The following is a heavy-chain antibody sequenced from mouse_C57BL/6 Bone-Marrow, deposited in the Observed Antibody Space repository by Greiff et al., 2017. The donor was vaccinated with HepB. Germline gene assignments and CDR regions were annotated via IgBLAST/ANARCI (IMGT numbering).Heavy chain of an antibody. J-gene: IGHJ4*01. V-gene: IGHV14-4*01. D-gene: IGHD2-5*01. CDR3: TAYSYYSNFYAMDY. CDR2: IDPENGDT. Sequence: EVQLVESGAELVRPGASVKLSCTASGFNIKDDYMHRVKQRPEQGLEWIGWIDPENGDTEYASKFQGKATITADTSSNTAYLQLSSLTSEDTAVYYCTAYSYYSNFYAMDYWGQGTSVTVSS. CDR1: GFNIKDDY.